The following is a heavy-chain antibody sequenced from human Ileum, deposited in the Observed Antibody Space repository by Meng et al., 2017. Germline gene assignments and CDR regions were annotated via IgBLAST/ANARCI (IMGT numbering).Heavy chain of an antibody. D-gene: IGHD6-13*01. CDR1: GGSISSGGYY. V-gene: IGHV4-31*03. CDR3: ARGGAAAGNYNI. Sequence: SETLSLTCTVSGGSISSGGYYGNWIRQHPGKGLEWIGYIYYSGSTYYNPSLKSRVTISVDTSKNQFSLKLSSVTAADTAVYYCARGGAAAGNYNIWGQGTMVTVSS. CDR2: IYYSGST. J-gene: IGHJ3*02.